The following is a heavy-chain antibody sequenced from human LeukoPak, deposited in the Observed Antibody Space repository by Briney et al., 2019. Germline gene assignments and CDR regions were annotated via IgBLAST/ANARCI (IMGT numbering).Heavy chain of an antibody. CDR3: ARDRTMVDGYHGGY. CDR1: GYTFSNFG. V-gene: IGHV1-18*01. D-gene: IGHD3-10*01. Sequence: ASVKVSCKASGYTFSNFGINWVRQAPGQGLEWMGRISGCNGDTNYAQKFQGRITMTTDTSTSTVYMELRSLRSDDTAVYYCARDRTMVDGYHGGYWGQGTLVTVSS. J-gene: IGHJ4*02. CDR2: ISGCNGDT.